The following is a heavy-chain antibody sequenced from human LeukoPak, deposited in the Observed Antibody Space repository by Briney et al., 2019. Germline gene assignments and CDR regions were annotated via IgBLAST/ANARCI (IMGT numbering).Heavy chain of an antibody. CDR2: ISGSGDST. Sequence: GESLRLSCAASGFTFSSYAMNWVRQAPGKGLEWGSAISGSGDSTYYADSVKGRFTISRDNSKNTLYLQMNSLRAEDTAVYYCAKERQVRGVIAFDYWGQGTLVTVSS. V-gene: IGHV3-23*01. CDR3: AKERQVRGVIAFDY. CDR1: GFTFSSYA. D-gene: IGHD3-10*01. J-gene: IGHJ4*02.